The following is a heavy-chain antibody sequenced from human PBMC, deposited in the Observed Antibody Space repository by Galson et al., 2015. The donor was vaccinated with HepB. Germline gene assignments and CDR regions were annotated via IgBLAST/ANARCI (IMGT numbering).Heavy chain of an antibody. CDR1: STY. CDR2: IYNSGSA. V-gene: IGHV3-53*04. J-gene: IGHJ6*02. Sequence: STYMSWVRQAPGKGLEWVSVIYNSGSAYYADSVKGRFTISRHNSKNTLYLQMDSLRPEDTAVYYCAREWRGNVRDYYGMDVWGQGTTVTVSS. D-gene: IGHD3-10*01. CDR3: AREWRGNVRDYYGMDV.